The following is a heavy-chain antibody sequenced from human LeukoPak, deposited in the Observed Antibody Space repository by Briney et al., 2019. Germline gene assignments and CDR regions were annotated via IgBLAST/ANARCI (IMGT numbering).Heavy chain of an antibody. D-gene: IGHD3-10*01. J-gene: IGHJ4*02. CDR1: DGSISSSNYY. CDR2: IYDSGGT. CDR3: ARQNYYGSGKYYPSKVPNFDY. Sequence: PSETLCLTCTVSDGSISSSNYYWGWIRQPPVKGVEWIGNIYDSGGTYYNPSLKSRVTISVDTSKNQFSLTLTSITAADTAVYYCARQNYYGSGKYYPSKVPNFDYWGQGTLVTVSS. V-gene: IGHV4-39*07.